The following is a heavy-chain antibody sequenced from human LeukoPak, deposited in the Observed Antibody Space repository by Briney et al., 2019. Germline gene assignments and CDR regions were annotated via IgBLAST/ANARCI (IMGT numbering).Heavy chain of an antibody. J-gene: IGHJ6*04. CDR2: IYHSGST. CDR3: AREPGPAPGYCSSTSCYYYYGMDV. V-gene: IGHV4-38-2*02. CDR1: GYSISSGYY. D-gene: IGHD2-2*01. Sequence: SETLSLTCAVSGYSISSGYYWGWIRQPPGQGLEWIGSIYHSGSTYYNPSLKSRVTISVDTSKNQFSLKLSSVTAADTAVYYCAREPGPAPGYCSSTSCYYYYGMDVWGKGTTVTVSS.